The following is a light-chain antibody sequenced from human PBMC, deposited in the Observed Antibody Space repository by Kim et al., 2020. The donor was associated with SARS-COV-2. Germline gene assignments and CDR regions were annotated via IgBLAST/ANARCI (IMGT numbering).Light chain of an antibody. CDR3: SSYTSSSAWV. J-gene: IGLJ3*02. V-gene: IGLV2-14*03. CDR1: SSDVGGYNY. Sequence: GQSITISCTGTSSDVGGYNYVSWYQQHPGKAPKLMIYDVSNRPSGVSNRFSGSKSGNTASLTISGLQAEDEADYYCSSYTSSSAWVFGGGTKLTVL. CDR2: DVS.